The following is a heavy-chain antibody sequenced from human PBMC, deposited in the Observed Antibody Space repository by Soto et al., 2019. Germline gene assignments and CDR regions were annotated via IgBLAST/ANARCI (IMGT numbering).Heavy chain of an antibody. J-gene: IGHJ6*02. CDR2: ISGSGGSP. Sequence: EVQLLESGGNLVQPGGSLRLSCVASGFIFSTSAMSWVRQAPGKGREWVSAISGSGGSPYYADSVKGRFTISRDNSKNTLYLGMNSLRAEDTAVYYCAKGPTIFGVIIVAEYYYGMDVWGQGTTVTVSS. CDR3: AKGPTIFGVIIVAEYYYGMDV. CDR1: GFIFSTSA. V-gene: IGHV3-23*01. D-gene: IGHD3-3*01.